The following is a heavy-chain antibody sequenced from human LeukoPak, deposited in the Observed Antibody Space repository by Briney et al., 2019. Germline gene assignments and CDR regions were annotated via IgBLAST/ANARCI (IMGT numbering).Heavy chain of an antibody. CDR2: IYYSGST. CDR3: ARTILGSSSWLDY. D-gene: IGHD6-13*01. Sequence: PSETLSLTCTVSGGSISSSSYYWGWIRQPPGKGLEWIGSIYYSGSTYYNPSLKSRVTISVDTSKNQFSLKLSSVTAADTAVYYCARTILGSSSWLDYWGQGILVTVSS. J-gene: IGHJ4*02. V-gene: IGHV4-39*07. CDR1: GGSISSSSYY.